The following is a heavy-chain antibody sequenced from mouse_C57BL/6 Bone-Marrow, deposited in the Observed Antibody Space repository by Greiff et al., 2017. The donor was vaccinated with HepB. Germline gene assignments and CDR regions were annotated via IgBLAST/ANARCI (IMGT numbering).Heavy chain of an antibody. D-gene: IGHD2-5*01. CDR2: INPNNGGT. Sequence: EVQLQQSGPELVKPGASVKISCKASGYTFTDYYMNWVKQSHGKSLEWIGDINPNNGGTSYNQKFKGKATLTVDKSSSTAYMELRSLTSEDSAVYYCARYSNHFAYWGQGTLVTVSA. V-gene: IGHV1-26*01. CDR3: ARYSNHFAY. J-gene: IGHJ3*01. CDR1: GYTFTDYY.